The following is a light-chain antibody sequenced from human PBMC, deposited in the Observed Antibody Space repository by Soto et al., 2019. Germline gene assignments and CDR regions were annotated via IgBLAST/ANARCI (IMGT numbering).Light chain of an antibody. CDR3: QQNNTYPWT. J-gene: IGKJ1*01. CDR2: DAS. V-gene: IGKV1-5*01. CDR1: QSISSW. Sequence: DIQMTQSPSTLSASVGDRVTITCRASQSISSWLAWYQQKPGKAPKLLIYDASSLESGVPSRFSGSGYGTEFTLTSSSLQPDDFATYHRQQNNTYPWTFGQGTKVEIK.